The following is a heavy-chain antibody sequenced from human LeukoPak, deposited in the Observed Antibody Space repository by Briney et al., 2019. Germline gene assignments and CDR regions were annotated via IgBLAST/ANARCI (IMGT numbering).Heavy chain of an antibody. CDR1: GHTFTSYG. CDR3: ARGPRDGYKTLPPIDY. Sequence: ASVKVSCKASGHTFTSYGISWVRQAPGQGLEWMGWISAYNGNTNYAQKLQGRVTMTTDTSTSTAYMELRSLRSDDTAVYYCARGPRDGYKTLPPIDYWGQGTLVTVSS. V-gene: IGHV1-18*01. D-gene: IGHD5-24*01. J-gene: IGHJ4*02. CDR2: ISAYNGNT.